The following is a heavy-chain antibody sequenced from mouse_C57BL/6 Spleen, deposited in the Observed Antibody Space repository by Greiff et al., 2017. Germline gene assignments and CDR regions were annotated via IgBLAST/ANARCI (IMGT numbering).Heavy chain of an antibody. J-gene: IGHJ3*01. Sequence: QVQLKESGPGLVAPSQSLSITCTVSGFSFTSYGVDWVRQSPGKGLEWLGVIWGVGSTNYNSARKSRMSISKDNSKSQVFFKMNSLQTDDTAMYYCATHYEYGVGFAYWGQGTLVTVSA. CDR1: GFSFTSYG. V-gene: IGHV2-6*01. D-gene: IGHD2-4*01. CDR2: IWGVGST. CDR3: ATHYEYGVGFAY.